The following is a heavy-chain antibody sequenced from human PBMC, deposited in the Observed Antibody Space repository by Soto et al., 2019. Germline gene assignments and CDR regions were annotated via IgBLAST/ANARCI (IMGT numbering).Heavy chain of an antibody. Sequence: SETLSLTCTVSGGSISSGDYYWSWIRQPPGKGLEWIGYIYYSGSTYYNPSLKSRVTISVDTSKNQFSLKLSSVTAADTAVYYCASAYCGGDCYSRSFGYYYYYFMDVWGKGTTVTVSS. CDR1: GGSISSGDYY. CDR3: ASAYCGGDCYSRSFGYYYYYFMDV. J-gene: IGHJ6*03. CDR2: IYYSGST. V-gene: IGHV4-30-4*01. D-gene: IGHD2-21*01.